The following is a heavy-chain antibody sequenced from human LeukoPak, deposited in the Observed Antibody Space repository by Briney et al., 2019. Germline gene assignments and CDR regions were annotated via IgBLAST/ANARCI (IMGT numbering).Heavy chain of an antibody. J-gene: IGHJ4*02. D-gene: IGHD6-13*01. V-gene: IGHV1-2*02. CDR2: LSPNSGDT. CDR3: ARATDISSWYFVY. CDR1: GYTFTGYY. Sequence: ASVKVSCKASGYTFTGYYLRWVRQAPGQEIEWMGWLSPNSGDTKFPQKFQGGVTMTRDTSISTAYMELNSLTPDDTAVYFCARATDISSWYFVYWGQGTLVTVSS.